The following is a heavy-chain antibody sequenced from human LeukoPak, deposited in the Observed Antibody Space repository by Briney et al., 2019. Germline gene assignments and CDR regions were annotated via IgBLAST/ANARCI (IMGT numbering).Heavy chain of an antibody. D-gene: IGHD3-10*01. Sequence: PSETLSLTCTVSGGSINSYYWSWIRQPPGKGLECIGYIHYTGSTNYNPSLKSRVTISVDTSKNQFSLKLSSVTAADTAVHYCARGGGYYGSGSYRYYYYYYMDVWGKGTTVTISS. CDR2: IHYTGST. CDR1: GGSINSYY. CDR3: ARGGGYYGSGSYRYYYYYYMDV. J-gene: IGHJ6*03. V-gene: IGHV4-59*12.